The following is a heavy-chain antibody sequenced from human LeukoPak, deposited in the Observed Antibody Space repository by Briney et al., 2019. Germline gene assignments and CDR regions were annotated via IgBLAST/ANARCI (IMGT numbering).Heavy chain of an antibody. Sequence: PGGSLRLSCEASGFTFSSYGMSWVRQAPGKGLEWVSAISGSGGSTYYADSVKGRFTISRDNSKNTLYLQMNSLRAEDTAVYYCAKWGKYYDILTGYYTSYYYYYMDVWGKGTTVTISS. CDR2: ISGSGGST. V-gene: IGHV3-23*01. J-gene: IGHJ6*03. CDR1: GFTFSSYG. CDR3: AKWGKYYDILTGYYTSYYYYYMDV. D-gene: IGHD3-9*01.